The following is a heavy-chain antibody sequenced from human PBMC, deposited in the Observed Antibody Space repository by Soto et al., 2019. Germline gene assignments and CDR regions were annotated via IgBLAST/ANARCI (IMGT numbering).Heavy chain of an antibody. CDR2: INHSGST. V-gene: IGHV4-34*01. Sequence: QVQLQQWGAGLLKPSETLSLTCAVYGGSFSGYYWSWIRQPPGKGLEWIGEINHSGSTNYNPSLKDPITLSGNHSKDQFPLEPDSGAGADTAVEYCARGRFVSSFQHRGQGTLVTVSS. CDR1: GGSFSGYY. D-gene: IGHD6-19*01. CDR3: ARGRFVSSFQH. J-gene: IGHJ1*01.